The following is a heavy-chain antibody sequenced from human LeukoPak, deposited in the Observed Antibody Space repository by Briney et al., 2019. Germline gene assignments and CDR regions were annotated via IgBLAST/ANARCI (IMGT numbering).Heavy chain of an antibody. V-gene: IGHV1-24*01. CDR2: FDPEDGET. D-gene: IGHD2-15*01. Sequence: ASVKVSCKVSGYTLTELSMYWVRQAPGKGLEWMGGFDPEDGETIYAQKFQGRVTMTEDTSTDTAYMELSSLRSEDTAVYYCATGVQICSGGSCDYWGQGTLVTVSS. CDR1: GYTLTELS. J-gene: IGHJ4*02. CDR3: ATGVQICSGGSCDY.